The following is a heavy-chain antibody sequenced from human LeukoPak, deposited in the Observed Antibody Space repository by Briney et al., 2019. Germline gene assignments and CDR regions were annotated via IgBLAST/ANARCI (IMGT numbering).Heavy chain of an antibody. Sequence: QTGPSLTLSCSASGFTLSSYAMHWARQAPGKGLGWVAVISYDGSNKYYADSVKGRFTIYRDNSKNTLYLQMNSLRAEDTAVYYCARDLSGSGSYYNWFDPWGQGTLVSVSS. J-gene: IGHJ5*02. V-gene: IGHV3-30*04. CDR1: GFTLSSYA. D-gene: IGHD3-10*01. CDR3: ARDLSGSGSYYNWFDP. CDR2: ISYDGSNK.